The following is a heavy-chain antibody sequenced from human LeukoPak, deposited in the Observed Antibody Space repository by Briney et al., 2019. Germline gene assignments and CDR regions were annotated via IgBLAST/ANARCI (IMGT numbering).Heavy chain of an antibody. CDR1: GGSISSSGYY. V-gene: IGHV4-39*01. CDR2: IYYSGST. CDR3: ARLYCSGGSCYSYYYYYYMDV. Sequence: SETLSLTCTVSGGSISSSGYYWGWIRQPPGKGLEWIGSIYYSGSTYYNPSLKSRVTISVDTSKNQFSLKLSSVTAADTAVYYCARLYCSGGSCYSYYYYYYMDVWGKGTTVTISS. J-gene: IGHJ6*03. D-gene: IGHD2-15*01.